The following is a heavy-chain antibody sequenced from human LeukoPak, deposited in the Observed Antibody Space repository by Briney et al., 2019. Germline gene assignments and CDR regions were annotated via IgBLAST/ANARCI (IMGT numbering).Heavy chain of an antibody. V-gene: IGHV3-11*01. Sequence: GGSLRLSCAASGFTFSEYYMSWIRQAPGKGLEWVSYISSSGSTTYYADSVKGRFTISRDNAKNSLYLQMNSLRAEDTAVYYCAREMDGPYGSGSPLDYWGQGTLVTVSS. CDR1: GFTFSEYY. J-gene: IGHJ4*02. CDR2: ISSSGSTT. CDR3: AREMDGPYGSGSPLDY. D-gene: IGHD3-10*01.